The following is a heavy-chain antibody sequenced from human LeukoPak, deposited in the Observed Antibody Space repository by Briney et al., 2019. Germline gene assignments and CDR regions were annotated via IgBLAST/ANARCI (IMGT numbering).Heavy chain of an antibody. CDR1: GFTLSDYY. V-gene: IGHV3-11*06. Sequence: GGSLRLSCAASGFTLSDYYMSWIRQAPGKGLQWVSYISSGSSYTNYADSVKGRFTISRDNAKNSLYLQMNGLRDEDTAVYYCARDLVRGTSDYWGQGTLVTVSS. CDR3: ARDLVRGTSDY. CDR2: ISSGSSYT. D-gene: IGHD3-10*01. J-gene: IGHJ4*02.